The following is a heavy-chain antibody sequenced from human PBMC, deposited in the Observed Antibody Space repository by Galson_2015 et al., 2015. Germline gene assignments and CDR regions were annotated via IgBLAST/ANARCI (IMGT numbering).Heavy chain of an antibody. CDR2: ISNGDSAI. CDR1: GFTFRDYS. D-gene: IGHD3-3*01. Sequence: SLRLSCAASGFTFRDYSMNWVRQAPGKGLERISYISNGDSAIYYADSVKGRFTISRDNAKNSLYLQMKSLRDEDTAVYYCARDGPGVLRFLAVSGKGTTVPVSP. V-gene: IGHV3-48*02. J-gene: IGHJ6*04. CDR3: ARDGPGVLRFLAV.